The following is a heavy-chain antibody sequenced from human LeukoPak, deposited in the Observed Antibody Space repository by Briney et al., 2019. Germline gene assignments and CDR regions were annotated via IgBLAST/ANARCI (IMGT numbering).Heavy chain of an antibody. J-gene: IGHJ4*02. V-gene: IGHV3-21*06. CDR1: GLTFSTSG. Sequence: GGSLRLSCTASGLTFSTSGFNWVRQAPGKGLEWVASIGPTGSDRYHADSIKGRFTISRDNANNFLYLQMNSLRAEDTAVYYCATQTNGRHYDYWGQGTLLTVSS. CDR3: ATQTNGRHYDY. CDR2: IGPTGSDR. D-gene: IGHD1-14*01.